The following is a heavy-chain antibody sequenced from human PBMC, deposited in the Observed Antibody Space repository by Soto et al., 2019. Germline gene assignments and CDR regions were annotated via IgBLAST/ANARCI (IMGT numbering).Heavy chain of an antibody. CDR3: ARQRTSVVTQAYFDS. D-gene: IGHD2-21*02. Sequence: SETLSLTCTVTGDSINNRSYYWGWIRQPPGKGLEWIGSIYYSGSTYNNPSLKSRVSMSVDTSKNQFSLKLRSVTVADTALYYCARQRTSVVTQAYFDSWGQGSLVTVSS. V-gene: IGHV4-39*01. CDR2: IYYSGST. J-gene: IGHJ4*02. CDR1: GDSINNRSYY.